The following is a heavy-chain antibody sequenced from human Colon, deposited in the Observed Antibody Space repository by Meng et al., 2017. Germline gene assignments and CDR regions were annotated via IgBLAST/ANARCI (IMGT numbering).Heavy chain of an antibody. V-gene: IGHV3-7*01. CDR1: GFPFSDYW. D-gene: IGHD1-26*01. CDR3: ARDAASSGNYNGYF. J-gene: IGHJ4*02. CDR2: IEKDGSEK. Sequence: GGSLRLSCSASGFPFSDYWMAWVRQAPGKGLEWVAKIEKDGSEKYYVDSVKGRFTISRDNAKNSLYLQMNSLRAEDTAVYYCARDAASSGNYNGYFWGQGTLVTVSS.